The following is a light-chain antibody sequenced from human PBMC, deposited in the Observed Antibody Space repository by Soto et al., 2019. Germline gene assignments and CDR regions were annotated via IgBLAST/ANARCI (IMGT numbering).Light chain of an antibody. J-gene: IGKJ4*01. CDR2: DAS. CDR3: HQYNDWPPGT. CDR1: QNVSRN. V-gene: IGKV3-15*01. Sequence: EIVMTQSPATLSVSPGESATLSCMASQNVSRNLAWYQQKPVQAPRLLIYDASTRATGFPAKFSGSGFGTGFTLSISSLQSEDFAGYYCHQYNDWPPGTVGGGTKVDIK.